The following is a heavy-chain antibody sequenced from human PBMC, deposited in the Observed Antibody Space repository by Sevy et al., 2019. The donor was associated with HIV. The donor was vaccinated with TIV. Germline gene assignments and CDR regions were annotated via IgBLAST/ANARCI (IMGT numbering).Heavy chain of an antibody. J-gene: IGHJ4*02. Sequence: GGSLRLSCAASGFTFSSNWMHWVHQAPGKGLVWVSHINSDGSKTGYADSVKGRFTISRDNAKNTLYLQMNSLRAEDTAVYYCVRDKSATAVDYWGQGTLVTVSS. CDR3: VRDKSATAVDY. CDR2: INSDGSKT. V-gene: IGHV3-74*01. D-gene: IGHD6-25*01. CDR1: GFTFSSNW.